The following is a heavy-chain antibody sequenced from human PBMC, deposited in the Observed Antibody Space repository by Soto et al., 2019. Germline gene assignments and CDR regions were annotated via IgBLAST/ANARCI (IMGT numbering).Heavy chain of an antibody. J-gene: IGHJ6*02. D-gene: IGHD3-10*01. CDR1: GGTFSRYA. CDR3: ASAGYGSGSYYNPDYYYYYYYGMDV. Sequence: ASVKVSCKASGGTFSRYAISWVRQAPGQGLEWMGGIIPIFGTANYAQKFQGRVTITADKSTSTAYMELSSLRSEDTAVYYCASAGYGSGSYYNPDYYYYYYYGMDVWGQGTTVTVSS. V-gene: IGHV1-69*06. CDR2: IIPIFGTA.